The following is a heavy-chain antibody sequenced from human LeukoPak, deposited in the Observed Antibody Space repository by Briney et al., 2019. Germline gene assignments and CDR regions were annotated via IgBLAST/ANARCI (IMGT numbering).Heavy chain of an antibody. V-gene: IGHV4-34*01. Sequence: SETLSFTCTVSGGSISSYYWSWIRQPPGKGLEWIGEINHSGSTNYNPSLKSRVTISVDTSKNQFSLKLSSVTAADTAVYYCATCYGDPFFDYWGQGTLVTVSS. CDR3: ATCYGDPFFDY. CDR1: GGSISSYY. D-gene: IGHD2-2*01. CDR2: INHSGST. J-gene: IGHJ4*02.